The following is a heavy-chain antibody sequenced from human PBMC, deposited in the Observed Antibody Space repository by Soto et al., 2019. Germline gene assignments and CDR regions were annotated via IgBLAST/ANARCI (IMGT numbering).Heavy chain of an antibody. Sequence: GGSLRLSCAASGFTFSSYGMHWVRQAPGKGLEWVAVIWYDGSNKYYADSVKGRFTISRDNSKNTLYLQMNSLRAEDTAVYYCVRSNYDILTGYYHPGAFDIWGQGTMVTVSS. D-gene: IGHD3-9*01. CDR1: GFTFSSYG. CDR3: VRSNYDILTGYYHPGAFDI. J-gene: IGHJ3*02. CDR2: IWYDGSNK. V-gene: IGHV3-33*01.